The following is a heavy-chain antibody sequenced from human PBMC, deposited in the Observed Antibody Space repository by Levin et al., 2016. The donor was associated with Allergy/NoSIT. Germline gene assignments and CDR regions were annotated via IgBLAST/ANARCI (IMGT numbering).Heavy chain of an antibody. V-gene: IGHV3-15*01. J-gene: IGHJ4*02. D-gene: IGHD1-26*01. CDR2: IKSKTDGGTT. CDR3: TTGTSWYSGSLEGGY. Sequence: WIRQPPGKGLEWVGRIKSKTDGGTTDYAAPVKGRFTISRDDSKNTLYLQMNSLKTEDTAVYYCTTGTSWYSGSLEGGYWGQGTLVTVSS.